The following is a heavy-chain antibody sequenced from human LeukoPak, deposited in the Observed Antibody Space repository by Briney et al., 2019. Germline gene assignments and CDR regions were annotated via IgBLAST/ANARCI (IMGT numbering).Heavy chain of an antibody. V-gene: IGHV1-69*13. CDR2: IIPIFGAA. J-gene: IGHJ6*02. CDR3: AREPSPTSLYGMDV. Sequence: SVKVSCKASGGTFSSYAISWVRQAPGQGLEWMGGIIPIFGAANYAQKFQGRVTITADESTSTAYMELSSLRSEDTAVYYCAREPSPTSLYGMDVWGQGTTVTVSS. CDR1: GGTFSSYA.